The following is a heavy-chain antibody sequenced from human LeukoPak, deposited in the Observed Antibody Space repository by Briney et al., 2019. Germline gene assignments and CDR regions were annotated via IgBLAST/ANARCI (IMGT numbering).Heavy chain of an antibody. Sequence: GGSLRLSCAVSGFTFSSSSMNWVRQAPGKRLEWVSSISSYSSYIYYAVKGRFTISRDNAKNSLYLQMNSLRAEDTAVYYCARDALTLDYGMDVWGQGTTVTVSS. CDR1: GFTFSSSS. D-gene: IGHD1-1*01. CDR3: ARDALTLDYGMDV. V-gene: IGHV3-21*01. CDR2: ISSYSSYI. J-gene: IGHJ6*02.